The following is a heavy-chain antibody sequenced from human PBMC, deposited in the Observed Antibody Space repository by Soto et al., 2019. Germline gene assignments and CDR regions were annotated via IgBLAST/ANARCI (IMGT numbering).Heavy chain of an antibody. Sequence: QVQLLQSGAEVKKPGASVKASCKASGYTFTSYYMHWVRQAPGQGLEWMGIINPSGGSTSYAQKFQGSVTMTRDTSTSTVYMELSSLRSEDTAVYYCARGLLAAAGPLQTIKRFDPWGQGTLVTVSS. CDR2: INPSGGST. CDR3: ARGLLAAAGPLQTIKRFDP. V-gene: IGHV1-46*01. CDR1: GYTFTSYY. J-gene: IGHJ5*02. D-gene: IGHD6-13*01.